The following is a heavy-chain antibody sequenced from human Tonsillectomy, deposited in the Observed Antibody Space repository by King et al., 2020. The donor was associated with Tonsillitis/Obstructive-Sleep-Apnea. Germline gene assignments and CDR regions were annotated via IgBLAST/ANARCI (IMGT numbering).Heavy chain of an antibody. V-gene: IGHV3-30*15. D-gene: IGHD5-18*01. CDR2: ISYDGSTK. Sequence: VQLVESGGGVVQPGRSLRLSCAASGFTFTNHAVHWVRQAPGMGLEWVAVISYDGSTKYYAHAVKGRFTISRDNSKNTLYLQMCGLRVEDTAVYYSARDPSGEGAGYNYGYNFFDYWGQGTLVTVSS. CDR3: ARDPSGEGAGYNYGYNFFDY. J-gene: IGHJ4*02. CDR1: GFTFTNHA.